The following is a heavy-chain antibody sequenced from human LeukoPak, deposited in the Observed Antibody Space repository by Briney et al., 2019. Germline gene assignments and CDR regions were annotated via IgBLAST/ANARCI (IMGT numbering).Heavy chain of an antibody. CDR1: GFTFSNYA. CDR2: ISGNGVST. J-gene: IGHJ4*02. CDR3: AKDGYYYGSGSYYNF. Sequence: GGSLRLSCAASGFTFSNYAMNWVRQAPGKGLEWVSSISGNGVSTYYADSVKGRFTISRDNSKDTLYLQMNSLRAEDTAVYYCAKDGYYYGSGSYYNFWGQGTLVTVSS. D-gene: IGHD3-10*01. V-gene: IGHV3-23*01.